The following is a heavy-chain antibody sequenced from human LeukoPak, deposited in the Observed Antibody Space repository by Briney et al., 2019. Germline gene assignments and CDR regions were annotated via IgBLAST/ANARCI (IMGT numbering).Heavy chain of an antibody. V-gene: IGHV3-33*01. Sequence: GXSLRLSCAASGFTFSSYGMHWVGQAPGKGLEWVAVIWYDGSNKYYADCVKGGLTISSANSKNTLYLQMNSLRAEDTAVYYCARDHDYWGQGTLVTVSS. CDR2: IWYDGSNK. CDR1: GFTFSSYG. CDR3: ARDHDY. J-gene: IGHJ4*02.